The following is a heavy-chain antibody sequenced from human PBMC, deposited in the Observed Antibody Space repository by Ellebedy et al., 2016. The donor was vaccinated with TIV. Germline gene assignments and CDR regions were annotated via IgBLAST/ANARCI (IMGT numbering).Heavy chain of an antibody. J-gene: IGHJ6*02. D-gene: IGHD3-9*01. Sequence: PGGSLRLSCAASAFTLSNYGMNWVRQVPGKGLEWVAYIGISDGNTNYADSVKGRFTISRDNAKNSLYLQLNSLRAEDTAVYYCARDLVRYFDWAPAMDVWGQGTTVTVSS. V-gene: IGHV3-48*03. CDR1: AFTLSNYG. CDR3: ARDLVRYFDWAPAMDV. CDR2: IGISDGNT.